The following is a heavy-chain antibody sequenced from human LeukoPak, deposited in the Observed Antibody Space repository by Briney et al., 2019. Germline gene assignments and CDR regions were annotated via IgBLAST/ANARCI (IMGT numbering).Heavy chain of an antibody. CDR3: ARYSNYHYGMDV. V-gene: IGHV1-8*01. Sequence: ASVKFSCKASGYTITSYDINWVRQATGQGLEWMGWMNPNSGNTGYAQKFQGRVTMTRNTSISTAYMELSSLRSEDTAVYYCARYSNYHYGMDVWGQGTTVTVSS. CDR1: GYTITSYD. D-gene: IGHD4-11*01. J-gene: IGHJ6*02. CDR2: MNPNSGNT.